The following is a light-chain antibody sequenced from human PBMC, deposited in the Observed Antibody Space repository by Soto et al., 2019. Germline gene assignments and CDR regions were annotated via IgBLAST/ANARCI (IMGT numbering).Light chain of an antibody. J-gene: IGLJ3*02. CDR1: SGSIASNY. CDR3: QSYDATKQV. V-gene: IGLV6-57*01. Sequence: NFMLTQPHSVSESPGKTVIISCTRSSGSIASNYVHLYQQRPGSSPTTVIYEDNQRPSGDPDRFSGSIDSCSNSASLTVSGLETEDEADYYCQSYDATKQVFGGGTKLTVL. CDR2: EDN.